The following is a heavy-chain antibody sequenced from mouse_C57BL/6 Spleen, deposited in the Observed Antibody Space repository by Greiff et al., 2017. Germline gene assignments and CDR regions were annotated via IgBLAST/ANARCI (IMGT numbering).Heavy chain of an antibody. Sequence: QVQLKQSGAELVKPGASVKISCKASGYAFSSYWMNWVKQRPGKGLEWIGQIYPGDGDTNYNGKFKGKATLTADKSSSTAYMQLSSLTSEASAVYFCARLGCYYDYYAMDYWGQGTSVTVSS. CDR2: IYPGDGDT. V-gene: IGHV1-80*01. J-gene: IGHJ4*01. CDR3: ARLGCYYDYYAMDY. D-gene: IGHD1-1*01. CDR1: GYAFSSYW.